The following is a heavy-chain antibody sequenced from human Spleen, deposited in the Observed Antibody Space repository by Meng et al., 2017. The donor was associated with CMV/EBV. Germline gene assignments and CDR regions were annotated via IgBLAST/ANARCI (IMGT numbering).Heavy chain of an antibody. V-gene: IGHV4-34*01. J-gene: IGHJ4*02. Sequence: SETLSLTCTVSGGSISSYYWSWIRQPPGKGLEWIGEINHSGSTNYNPSLKSRVTISVDTSKNQFSLKLSSVTAADTAVYYCAVAARRYYFDYWGQGTLVTVSS. CDR2: INHSGST. CDR1: GGSISSYY. D-gene: IGHD6-6*01. CDR3: AVAARRYYFDY.